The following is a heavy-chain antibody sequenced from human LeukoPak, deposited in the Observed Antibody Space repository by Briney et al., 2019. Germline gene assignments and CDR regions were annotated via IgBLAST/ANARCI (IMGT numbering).Heavy chain of an antibody. V-gene: IGHV4-34*01. Sequence: SETLSLTCAVYGGSFSGYYWSWIRQPPGKGLEWIGEINHSGSTNYNPSLKSRATISVDTSKNQFSLNLTSVTAADTAMYYCAREYSSSSYVELWGQGTLVTVSS. CDR1: GGSFSGYY. J-gene: IGHJ4*02. CDR2: INHSGST. D-gene: IGHD6-6*01. CDR3: AREYSSSSYVEL.